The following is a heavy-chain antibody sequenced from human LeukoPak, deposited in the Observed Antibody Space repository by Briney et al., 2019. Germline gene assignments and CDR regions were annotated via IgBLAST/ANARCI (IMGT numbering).Heavy chain of an antibody. CDR2: MNPNSGNT. CDR3: ARGLKSSSSLVYGIDV. J-gene: IGHJ6*02. D-gene: IGHD6-6*01. V-gene: IGHV1-8*01. Sequence: GASVKVSCKASGYTFTSYDINWVRQATGQGLEWMGWMNPNSGNTGYAQKFQGRVTMTRNTSISTAYMELSSLRSEDTAVYYCARGLKSSSSLVYGIDVWGQGTTVTVSS. CDR1: GYTFTSYD.